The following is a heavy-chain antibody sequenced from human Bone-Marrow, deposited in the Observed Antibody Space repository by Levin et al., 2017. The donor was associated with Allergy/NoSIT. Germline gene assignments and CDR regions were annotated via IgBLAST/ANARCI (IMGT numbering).Heavy chain of an antibody. D-gene: IGHD3-22*01. V-gene: IGHV3-30*18. CDR2: ISYDGSNK. CDR1: GFTFSSYG. CDR3: AKDCQWLSF. J-gene: IGHJ4*02. Sequence: PGGSLRLSCAASGFTFSSYGMHWVRQAPGKGLEWVAVISYDGSNKYYADSVKGRFTISRDNSKNTLYLQMNSLRAEDTAVYYCAKDCQWLSFWGQGTLVTVSS.